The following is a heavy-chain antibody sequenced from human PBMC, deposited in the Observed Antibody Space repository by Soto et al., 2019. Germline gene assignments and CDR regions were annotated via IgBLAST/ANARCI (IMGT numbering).Heavy chain of an antibody. V-gene: IGHV5-51*01. J-gene: IGHJ6*04. D-gene: IGHD2-15*01. CDR2: IYPGDSDT. Sequence: GESLKISCKGSGYSFTSYWIGWVRQVPGKGLEWMGIIYPGDSDTRYSPSFQGQVTISADKSISTAYLQWSSLKASDTAMYYCARHAEYCSGGSFYQIPYYYYYGMDVWGKGTTVTVSS. CDR3: ARHAEYCSGGSFYQIPYYYYYGMDV. CDR1: GYSFTSYW.